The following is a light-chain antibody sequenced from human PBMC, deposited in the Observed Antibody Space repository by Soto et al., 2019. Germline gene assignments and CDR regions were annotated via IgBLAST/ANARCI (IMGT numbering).Light chain of an antibody. V-gene: IGKV1-27*01. Sequence: DIQLTQSPSSLSASIGDRVTITCRASQDIYNYLAWYQQRPGQVPKLLIYHASTLQYGVPSRFSGSGSGTDFTLTISSLQPEDVATYYFQQYYSAVFTFGPGTKVNI. CDR1: QDIYNY. CDR2: HAS. J-gene: IGKJ3*01. CDR3: QQYYSAVFT.